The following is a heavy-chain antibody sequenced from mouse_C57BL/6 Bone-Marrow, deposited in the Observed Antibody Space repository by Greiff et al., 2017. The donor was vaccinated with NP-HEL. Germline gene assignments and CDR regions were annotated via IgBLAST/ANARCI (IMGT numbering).Heavy chain of an antibody. CDR2: IRSIRNTYAT. CDR3: VRQRAYFDY. J-gene: IGHJ2*01. D-gene: IGHD3-3*01. Sequence: DVQLVESGGGLVQPKGTLSLSCAASGFSLNTYAMNWVRQAPGTGLEWVAPIRSIRNTYATYYADSVKDRFTISRDDSESMLYLQMNNVKTEDTAMYYCVRQRAYFDYWGQGTTLTVSS. V-gene: IGHV10-1*01. CDR1: GFSLNTYA.